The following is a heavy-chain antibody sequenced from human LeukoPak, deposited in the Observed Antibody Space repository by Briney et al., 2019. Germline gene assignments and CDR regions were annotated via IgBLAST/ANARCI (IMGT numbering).Heavy chain of an antibody. CDR3: ARQGDSSGVDAFDI. CDR1: GGSISSYY. D-gene: IGHD3-22*01. CDR2: IYYSGST. Sequence: PSETLSLTCTVSGGSISSYYWSWIRQPPGKGLEWIGYIYYSGSTNYNPSPKSRVTISVDTSKNQSSLKLSSVTAADTAVYYCARQGDSSGVDAFDIWGQGTMVTVSS. V-gene: IGHV4-59*08. J-gene: IGHJ3*02.